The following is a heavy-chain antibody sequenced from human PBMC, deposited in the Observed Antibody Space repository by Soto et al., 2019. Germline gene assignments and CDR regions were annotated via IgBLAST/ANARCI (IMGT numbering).Heavy chain of an antibody. V-gene: IGHV3-30-3*01. D-gene: IGHD5-12*01. Sequence: QVQLVESGGGVVQPGRSLRLSCAASGFTFSSYAMHWVRQAPGKGLEWVAVISYDGSNKYYADSVKGRFTISRDNSKNTLYLQMNSLRAEDTAVYYCARDEARDGYPPSVDYWGQGTLVTVSS. CDR1: GFTFSSYA. J-gene: IGHJ4*02. CDR3: ARDEARDGYPPSVDY. CDR2: ISYDGSNK.